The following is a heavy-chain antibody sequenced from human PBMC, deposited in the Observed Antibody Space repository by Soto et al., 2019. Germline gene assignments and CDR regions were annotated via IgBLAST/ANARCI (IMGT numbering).Heavy chain of an antibody. CDR3: AISWMHGPEAFDI. CDR2: ISAYNGNT. Sequence: SVKVSCKASGYTFTSYGISWVREAPGQGLEWMGWISAYNGNTNYAQKLQGRVTMTTDTSTSTAYMELRSLRSDDTAVYYCAISWMHGPEAFDIWGQGTMVTVSS. J-gene: IGHJ3*02. V-gene: IGHV1-18*01. CDR1: GYTFTSYG. D-gene: IGHD2-2*03.